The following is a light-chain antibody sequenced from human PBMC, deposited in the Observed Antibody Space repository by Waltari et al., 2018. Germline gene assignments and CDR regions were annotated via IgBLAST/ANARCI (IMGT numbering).Light chain of an antibody. CDR1: QGISSR. Sequence: DIQMTQSPSFVSASVGDRVTFSCRTSQGISSRLAWYQQKPGKAPKLLIYGATSLQSGVPSRFSGNGSVTDFTLTISSLQPEDFGTYYCQQTKSFPHTFGGGTKLDIK. CDR2: GAT. V-gene: IGKV1-12*01. CDR3: QQTKSFPHT. J-gene: IGKJ4*01.